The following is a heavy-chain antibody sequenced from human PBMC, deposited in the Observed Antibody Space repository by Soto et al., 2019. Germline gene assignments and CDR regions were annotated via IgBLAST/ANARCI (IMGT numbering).Heavy chain of an antibody. CDR2: ISSSGSTI. V-gene: IGHV3-48*03. D-gene: IGHD5-12*01. Sequence: PGGSLGLSCAACGFTFRIYEMNWVRQAPGKGLEWVSYISSSGSTIYDADSVKGRFTISRDNAKNSLYLQMHSLRAEDTAVYYCARFSNSGYDFDYWGQGTLVTAPQ. CDR1: GFTFRIYE. CDR3: ARFSNSGYDFDY. J-gene: IGHJ4*02.